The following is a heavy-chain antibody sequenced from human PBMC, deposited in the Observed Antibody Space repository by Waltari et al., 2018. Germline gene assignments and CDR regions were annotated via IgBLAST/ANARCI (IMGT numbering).Heavy chain of an antibody. Sequence: QLQLQESGPGLVKPSETLSLTCSVPGGSIPRNRPYWAWLRQPPGQGLEWIATISYNGATYSSPSLKSRVTISRDTSKNQLSLKLGSVTAADTAFYYCATYIGASLGTAAFDVWGQGTMVTVSS. CDR1: GGSIPRNRPY. CDR3: ATYIGASLGTAAFDV. D-gene: IGHD1-26*01. CDR2: ISYNGAT. V-gene: IGHV4-39*01. J-gene: IGHJ3*01.